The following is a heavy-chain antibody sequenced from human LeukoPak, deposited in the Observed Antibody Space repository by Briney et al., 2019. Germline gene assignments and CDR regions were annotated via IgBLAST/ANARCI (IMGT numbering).Heavy chain of an antibody. CDR3: ARGFRPYYYDSSGYYY. V-gene: IGHV1-69*05. J-gene: IGHJ4*02. Sequence: ASVKVSCKASGYTFTSYGISWVRQAPGQGLEWMGGIIPIFGTANYAQKFQGRVTITRDTSASTAYMELSSLRSEDTAVYYCARGFRPYYYDSSGYYYWGQGTLVTVSS. CDR2: IIPIFGTA. CDR1: GYTFTSYG. D-gene: IGHD3-22*01.